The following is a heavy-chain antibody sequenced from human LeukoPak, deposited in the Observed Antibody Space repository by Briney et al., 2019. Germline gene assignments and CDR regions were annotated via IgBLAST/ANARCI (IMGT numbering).Heavy chain of an antibody. V-gene: IGHV4-59*01. CDR1: GGSISSYY. D-gene: IGHD1-26*01. Sequence: SETLSLTCTVSGGSISSYYWSWIRQPPGKGLEWIGYIYYSGSTNYNPSLKSRVTISVDTSKNQFSLKLRSVTATDTAVYFCARGGSYFDSWGQGTLVTVSS. J-gene: IGHJ4*02. CDR3: ARGGSYFDS. CDR2: IYYSGST.